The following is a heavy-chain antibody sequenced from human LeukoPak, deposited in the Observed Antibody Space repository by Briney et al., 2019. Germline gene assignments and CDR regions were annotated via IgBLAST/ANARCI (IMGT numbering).Heavy chain of an antibody. CDR3: ARFPWSGAQNWFDP. Sequence: SETLSLTCTVSGGSISGYYWSWIRQPPGKGLEWIGYIHYNGNTYYSPSLTSRVTISLDTSKNQFSLKLSSVTAADTALYYCARFPWSGAQNWFDPWGQGTLVTVSS. D-gene: IGHD3-3*01. CDR2: IHYNGNT. V-gene: IGHV4-59*01. CDR1: GGSISGYY. J-gene: IGHJ5*02.